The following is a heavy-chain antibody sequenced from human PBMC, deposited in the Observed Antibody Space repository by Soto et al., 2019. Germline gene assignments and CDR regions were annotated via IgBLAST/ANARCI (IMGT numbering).Heavy chain of an antibody. Sequence: QVQLVESGGGVVQPGRSLRLSCAASGFTFSSYGMHWVRQAPGKGLEWVAVISYDGSNKYYADSVKGRFTISRDNSKNTXXLQMNSLRAEDTAVYYCAKDQRGWGSGSYYNAGDYWGQGTLVTVSS. CDR1: GFTFSSYG. CDR2: ISYDGSNK. J-gene: IGHJ4*02. V-gene: IGHV3-30*18. CDR3: AKDQRGWGSGSYYNAGDY. D-gene: IGHD3-10*01.